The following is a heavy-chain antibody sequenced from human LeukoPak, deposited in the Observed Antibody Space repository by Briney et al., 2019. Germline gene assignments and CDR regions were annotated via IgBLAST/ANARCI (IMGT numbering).Heavy chain of an antibody. V-gene: IGHV4-39*07. J-gene: IGHJ4*02. CDR2: MYYSGST. Sequence: SETLSLTCTVSGGSISSSGYYWGWIRQPPGKGLEWIGSMYYSGSTYHNPSLKSRVTISVDTSKNQFSLKLSSVTAADTAVYYCARGVIAAGGNDFDYWGQGTLVTVSS. D-gene: IGHD6-13*01. CDR1: GGSISSSGYY. CDR3: ARGVIAAGGNDFDY.